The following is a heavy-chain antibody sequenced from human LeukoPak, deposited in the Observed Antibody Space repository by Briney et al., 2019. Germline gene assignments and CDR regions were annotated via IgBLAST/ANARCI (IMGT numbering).Heavy chain of an antibody. J-gene: IGHJ3*02. Sequence: SVKVSCKASGGTFSSYAISWVRQAPGQGLEWMGGIIPIFGTANYAQKFQGRVTITADESTSTAYMELSSLRSEDTAVYYCATLAVAGTIDAFDIWGQGTMVTVSS. CDR2: IIPIFGTA. D-gene: IGHD6-19*01. V-gene: IGHV1-69*13. CDR1: GGTFSSYA. CDR3: ATLAVAGTIDAFDI.